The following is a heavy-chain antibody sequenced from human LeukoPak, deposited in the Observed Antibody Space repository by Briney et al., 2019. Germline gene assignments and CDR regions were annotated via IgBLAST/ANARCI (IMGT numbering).Heavy chain of an antibody. CDR1: GGSISSSSDY. CDR2: SYYSEST. D-gene: IGHD6-13*01. Sequence: SETLSLTCSVYGGSISSSSDYWGWIRQPPGKGLEWMGSSYYSESTYYNPSLRSRVTISVDTSKNQFSLKLSSVTAADTAVYYCARLNSRIAAERFFDLWGRGTLVTLSS. CDR3: ARLNSRIAAERFFDL. J-gene: IGHJ2*01. V-gene: IGHV4-39*01.